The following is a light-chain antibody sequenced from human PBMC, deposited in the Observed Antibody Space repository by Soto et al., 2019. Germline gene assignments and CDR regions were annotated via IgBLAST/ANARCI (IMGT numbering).Light chain of an antibody. J-gene: IGKJ1*01. CDR2: AAS. V-gene: IGKV1-39*01. CDR3: QQSYSSPET. Sequence: DIQMTQSPSSLSASVGDRVTITCRASESIDNYLNWYQQKPGKAPNLLIYAASTLLSGVPSRFSGRGSGTHFTLTISSLQPEDFATYYCQQSYSSPETFGQGTKVEIK. CDR1: ESIDNY.